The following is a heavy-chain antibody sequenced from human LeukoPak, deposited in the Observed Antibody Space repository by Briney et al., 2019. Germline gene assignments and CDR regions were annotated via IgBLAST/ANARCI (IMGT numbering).Heavy chain of an antibody. CDR3: AATGYCSSTSCHGYCFDP. V-gene: IGHV1-8*01. CDR1: GYTFTSYD. Sequence: ASVTVSCKASGYTFTSYDINWVRQATGQGLEWMGWMNANSDNTGYAQKFQGRVTMTRNTSISTAYMELSSLRSEDTAVYYCAATGYCSSTSCHGYCFDPGGQGTLVTVSS. J-gene: IGHJ5*02. D-gene: IGHD2-2*01. CDR2: MNANSDNT.